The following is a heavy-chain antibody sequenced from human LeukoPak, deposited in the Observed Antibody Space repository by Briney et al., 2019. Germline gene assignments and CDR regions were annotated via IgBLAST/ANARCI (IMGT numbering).Heavy chain of an antibody. CDR1: GGTFSSYA. D-gene: IGHD3-16*02. V-gene: IGHV1-69*13. CDR3: AVLMITFGGVIVNIDY. CDR2: IIPIFGTA. J-gene: IGHJ4*02. Sequence: ASVTVSCTASGGTFSSYAISWVRQAPGQGLEWMGGIIPIFGTANYAQKFQGRVTITADESTSTAYMELSSLRSEDTAVYYCAVLMITFGGVIVNIDYWGQGTLVTVSS.